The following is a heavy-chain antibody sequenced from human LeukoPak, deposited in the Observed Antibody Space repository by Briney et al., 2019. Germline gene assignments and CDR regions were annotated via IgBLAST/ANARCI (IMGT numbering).Heavy chain of an antibody. D-gene: IGHD4/OR15-4a*01. V-gene: IGHV3-23*01. CDR1: GFTFSNHG. CDR3: AKSKDYRVGSFDY. Sequence: GGSLRLSCAASGFTFSNHGMSWVRQAPGKGLEWVSAISGSGVSTFIAESVKGRFIISRDNSKSTLYLQMNSLGADDTAVYYCAKSKDYRVGSFDYWGQGILVTVSS. CDR2: ISGSGVST. J-gene: IGHJ4*02.